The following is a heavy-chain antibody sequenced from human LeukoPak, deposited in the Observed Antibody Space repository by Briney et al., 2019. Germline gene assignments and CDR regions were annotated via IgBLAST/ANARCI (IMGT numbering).Heavy chain of an antibody. V-gene: IGHV3-21*01. D-gene: IGHD6-19*01. Sequence: PGGSLRLSCAASGFTFSSYSMNWVRQAPGKGLEWVSSISSSGSYIYYADSVKGRFTISRDNAKNSLYLQMNSLRAEDTAVYYCARGSGWGREYYFDYWGQGTLVTVSS. J-gene: IGHJ4*02. CDR3: ARGSGWGREYYFDY. CDR1: GFTFSSYS. CDR2: ISSSGSYI.